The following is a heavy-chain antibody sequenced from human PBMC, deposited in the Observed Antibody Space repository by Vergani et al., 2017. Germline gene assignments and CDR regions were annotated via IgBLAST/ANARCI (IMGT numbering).Heavy chain of an antibody. Sequence: VQLLESGGGLVQPGGSLRLSCAASGFTFSDYYMSWIRQAPGKGLEWVSYISSSSSYTNYADSVKGRFTISRDNAKNSLYLQMNSLRAEDTAVYYCARYLAIAAADEYYFDYWGQGTLVTVSS. J-gene: IGHJ4*02. D-gene: IGHD6-13*01. CDR2: ISSSSSYT. CDR1: GFTFSDYY. CDR3: ARYLAIAAADEYYFDY. V-gene: IGHV3-11*03.